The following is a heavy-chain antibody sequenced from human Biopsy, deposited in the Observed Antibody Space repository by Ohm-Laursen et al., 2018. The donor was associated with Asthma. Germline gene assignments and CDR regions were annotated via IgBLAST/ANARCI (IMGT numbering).Heavy chain of an antibody. CDR2: HDHEEGGT. Sequence: GASVKVSCKISGYSLTDLSMHWVRQAPGQGLEWMGGHDHEEGGTVNARRFQGRVTMTEDTSTDTAYMELRSLSSDDTAVYYCASDFPKDYVRYNFQFWGQGTLVTVSS. CDR3: ASDFPKDYVRYNFQF. J-gene: IGHJ4*02. CDR1: GYSLTDLS. D-gene: IGHD4-17*01. V-gene: IGHV1-24*01.